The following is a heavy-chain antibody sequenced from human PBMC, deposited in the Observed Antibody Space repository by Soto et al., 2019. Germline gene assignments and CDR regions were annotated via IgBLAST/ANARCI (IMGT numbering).Heavy chain of an antibody. CDR2: IYYRGTT. J-gene: IGHJ4*02. Sequence: PSETLSLTCTVSGPSITSYYWSWIRQPPGKGLEWIGYIYYRGTTNYNPSLKSRVTISVDRSKNQFSLKLSSVTAADTAVYYCARFHYIDSGYFDYWGQGTLVTVSS. CDR3: ARFHYIDSGYFDY. CDR1: GPSITSYY. V-gene: IGHV4-59*12. D-gene: IGHD3-10*01.